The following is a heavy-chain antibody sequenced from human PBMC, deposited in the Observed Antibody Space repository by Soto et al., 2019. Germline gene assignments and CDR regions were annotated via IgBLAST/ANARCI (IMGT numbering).Heavy chain of an antibody. D-gene: IGHD2-2*01. CDR3: ARFPRTAAMITGFYYYYGMDV. J-gene: IGHJ6*02. Sequence: SETLSLTCTVSGGSISSGDYYWSWIRQPPGKGLEWIGYIYYSGSTYYNPSLKSRVTISVDTSKNQFSLKLSSVTAADTAVYYCARFPRTAAMITGFYYYYGMDVWGQGTTVTVSS. CDR2: IYYSGST. CDR1: GGSISSGDYY. V-gene: IGHV4-30-4*01.